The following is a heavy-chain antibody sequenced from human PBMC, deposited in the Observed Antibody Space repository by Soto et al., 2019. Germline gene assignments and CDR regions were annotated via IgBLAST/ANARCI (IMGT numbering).Heavy chain of an antibody. Sequence: GGSLRLSCAASGFTFDDYAMHWVRQAPGKGLEWVSGISWNSGSIGYADSVKGRFTISRDNAKNSLYLQMNSLRAEDTALYYCAKGVKSSSTLSWFDPWGQGTLVTVSS. V-gene: IGHV3-9*01. J-gene: IGHJ5*02. D-gene: IGHD6-13*01. CDR1: GFTFDDYA. CDR3: AKGVKSSSTLSWFDP. CDR2: ISWNSGSI.